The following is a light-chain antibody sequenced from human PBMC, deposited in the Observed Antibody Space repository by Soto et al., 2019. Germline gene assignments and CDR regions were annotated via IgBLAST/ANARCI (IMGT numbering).Light chain of an antibody. CDR3: QQYNNYGSWT. CDR1: QRISGW. Sequence: DIQMTQSPSTLSASVGDRVTITCRASQRISGWLAWYQQNPGKAPKLLIYKASTLESGVPSRFSGSGCATTFSLTISSMQPADFATNYCQQYNNYGSWTFGQGTKVEIK. J-gene: IGKJ1*01. V-gene: IGKV1-5*03. CDR2: KAS.